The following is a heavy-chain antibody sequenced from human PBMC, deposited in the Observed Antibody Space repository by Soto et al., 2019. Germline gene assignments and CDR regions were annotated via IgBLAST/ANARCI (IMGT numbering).Heavy chain of an antibody. CDR2: ISPFSGNT. CDR1: GYTFTNYG. D-gene: IGHD3-3*01. CDR3: ARAASESRFDEPPFDY. J-gene: IGHJ4*02. Sequence: QVQLVQSGAEVKKPGASVKVSCKASGYTFTNYGISWVRQAPGQGLAWMGWISPFSGNTHYAQKLQGRVTMTTDTSTSTAYMDLRSLRSDDTAMYYCARAASESRFDEPPFDYWGQGTLVTVSS. V-gene: IGHV1-18*01.